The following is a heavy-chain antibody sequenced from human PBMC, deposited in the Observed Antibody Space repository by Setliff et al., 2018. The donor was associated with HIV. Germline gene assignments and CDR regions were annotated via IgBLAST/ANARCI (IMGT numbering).Heavy chain of an antibody. Sequence: PGGSLRLSCAASGFTFSDHYMSWIRQAPGKGLEWVSYISGGSTGHMNYADSVKGRFTISRDNAKNSLYLQMSNLRPEDTGVYYCLRGSIQVPGLDHMDVCGKGTTVTVSS. V-gene: IGHV3-11*06. CDR1: GFTFSDHY. CDR2: ISGGSTGHM. D-gene: IGHD5-18*01. CDR3: LRGSIQVPGLDHMDV. J-gene: IGHJ6*03.